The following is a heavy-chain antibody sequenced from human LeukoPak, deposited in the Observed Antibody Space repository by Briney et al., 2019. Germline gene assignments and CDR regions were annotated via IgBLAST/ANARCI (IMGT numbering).Heavy chain of an antibody. CDR1: GCIFSGYW. J-gene: IGHJ5*02. V-gene: IGHV3-74*01. D-gene: IGHD3-3*01. CDR2: IKNDGSIT. CDR3: TKSDWFDP. Sequence: GGSLTLSCAASGCIFSGYWMHWVRQAPGKGLVWLSRIKNDGSITSYADSVKGRFTISRDNAKNTLYLQMNSLRVEDTAVYYCTKSDWFDPWGQGTLVTVSS.